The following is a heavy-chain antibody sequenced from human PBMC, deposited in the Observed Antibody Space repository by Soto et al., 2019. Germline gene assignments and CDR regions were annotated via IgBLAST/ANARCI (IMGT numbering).Heavy chain of an antibody. CDR2: ISAYNGNT. CDR1: GYTFTSYG. CDR3: AREGGCSSTSCYSYYYYGMDV. V-gene: IGHV1-18*04. Sequence: ASVKVSCKVSGYTFTSYGISWVRQAPGQGLEWMGWISAYNGNTNYAQKLQGRVTMTTDTSTSTAYMELRSLRSDDTAVYYCAREGGCSSTSCYSYYYYGMDVWGQGTTVTVSS. J-gene: IGHJ6*02. D-gene: IGHD2-2*01.